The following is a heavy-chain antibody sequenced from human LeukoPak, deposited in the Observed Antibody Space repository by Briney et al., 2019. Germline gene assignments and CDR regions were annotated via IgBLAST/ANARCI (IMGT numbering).Heavy chain of an antibody. J-gene: IGHJ3*02. CDR1: GGSMSSYF. CDR2: VSYSGST. D-gene: IGHD5-24*01. V-gene: IGHV4-59*08. Sequence: SDTLSLTCTVSGGSMSSYFWSWIRQPPGKGLEWIGYVSYSGSTNYNPSLKSRVTISVDTSKNQFSLKLSSVTAADTAVYYCARRGRDGYTGYAFDIWGQGTMVTVSS. CDR3: ARRGRDGYTGYAFDI.